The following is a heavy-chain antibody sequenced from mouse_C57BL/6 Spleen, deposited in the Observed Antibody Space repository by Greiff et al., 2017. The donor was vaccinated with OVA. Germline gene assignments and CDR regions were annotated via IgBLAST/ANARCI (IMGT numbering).Heavy chain of an antibody. CDR3: ARQYPLNYEVFDY. CDR2: IHPTSGCT. D-gene: IGHD2-1*01. Sequence: QVQLQQPGAELVKPGASVKLSCKASGYTFTSYWMHWVKQRPGQGLEWIGMIHPTSGCTNYNEKFKGKATLTVDKSSSTAYMQLSSLTSEDAAVYDCARQYPLNYEVFDYWGQGTTLTVSA. V-gene: IGHV1-64*01. J-gene: IGHJ2*01. CDR1: GYTFTSYW.